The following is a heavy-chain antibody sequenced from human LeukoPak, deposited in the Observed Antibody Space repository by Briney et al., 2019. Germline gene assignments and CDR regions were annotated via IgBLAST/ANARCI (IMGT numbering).Heavy chain of an antibody. CDR2: INGDGSSS. Sequence: GGSLRLSCAASGFTFNTYWMHWVRQGPGKGLVWVSRINGDGSSSSYADSVKGRFTISRDNAKNTLYLQMNGLRAEDTAVYYCARDAPGSYRGGNWFDPWGQGTLVTVSS. CDR3: ARDAPGSYRGGNWFDP. CDR1: GFTFNTYW. J-gene: IGHJ5*02. V-gene: IGHV3-74*01. D-gene: IGHD1-26*01.